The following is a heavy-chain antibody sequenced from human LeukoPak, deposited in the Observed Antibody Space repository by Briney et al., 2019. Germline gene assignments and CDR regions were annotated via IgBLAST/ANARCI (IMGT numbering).Heavy chain of an antibody. CDR1: GDSIRNYY. CDR3: ASGVQGAGNNF. D-gene: IGHD6-19*01. V-gene: IGHV4-4*07. J-gene: IGHJ4*02. CDR2: IYLSGET. Sequence: LETLSLTCTVSGDSIRNYYWSWIRQPAGKGLEWVARIYLSGETNYNPSLNSRATISLDTSKNQVSLKLRSLTAADTAVYYCASGVQGAGNNFWGQGTRVTVSS.